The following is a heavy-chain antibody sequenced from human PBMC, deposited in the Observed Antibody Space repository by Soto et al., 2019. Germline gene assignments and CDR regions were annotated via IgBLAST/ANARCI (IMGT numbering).Heavy chain of an antibody. CDR1: GGSISSSSYY. J-gene: IGHJ5*02. Sequence: QLQLHESGPGLVKPSETLSLTCTVSGGSISSSSYYWGWIRQPPGKGLEWIGSIYYSGSTYYNPSLKSRVTISVDTSKNQFSLKLSSVTAADTAVYYCAGGSSSGVHWFDPWGQGTLVTVSS. V-gene: IGHV4-39*01. CDR3: AGGSSSGVHWFDP. CDR2: IYYSGST. D-gene: IGHD6-6*01.